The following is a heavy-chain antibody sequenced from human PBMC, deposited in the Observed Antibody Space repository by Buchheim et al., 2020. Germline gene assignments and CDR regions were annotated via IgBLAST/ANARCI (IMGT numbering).Heavy chain of an antibody. CDR1: GFTFSSYS. J-gene: IGHJ4*02. D-gene: IGHD5-24*01. Sequence: EVQLVESGGGLVQPGGSLRLSCAASGFTFSSYSMNWVRQAPGKGLEWVSYISSSSSTLYYADSVKGRFTISRDNAKNSLSLQMNSLRDEDTAVYYCARTLKRWLQLGPDYWGQGTL. V-gene: IGHV3-48*02. CDR2: ISSSSSTL. CDR3: ARTLKRWLQLGPDY.